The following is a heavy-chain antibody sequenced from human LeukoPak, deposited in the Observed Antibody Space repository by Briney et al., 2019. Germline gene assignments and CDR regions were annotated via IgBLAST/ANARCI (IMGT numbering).Heavy chain of an antibody. CDR2: ITSNGGST. CDR1: GFTISSYT. V-gene: IGHV3-64*01. Sequence: GGSLRLSCAVSGFTISSYTILWLRQAPGKGLEYVSAITSNGGSTYYANSVKGRFTISRDNSKNTLYLQMGSLRVEDMAVYYCARSRGLDLHYYNYMDVWGKGTTVTVSS. J-gene: IGHJ6*03. CDR3: ARSRGLDLHYYNYMDV. D-gene: IGHD3-10*01.